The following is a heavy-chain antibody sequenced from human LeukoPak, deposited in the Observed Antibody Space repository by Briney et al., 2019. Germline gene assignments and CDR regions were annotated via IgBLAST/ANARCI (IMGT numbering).Heavy chain of an antibody. Sequence: YPSEILSLTCTVSGGSISNYYWSWIRQPPGKGLEWIGYIDYSGSANYNPSLKSRVTISVDTSKNQFSLKLSSVTAADTAVYYCARDYYCSGGSCYEGDWFDPWGQGTLVTVSS. CDR2: IDYSGSA. V-gene: IGHV4-59*12. CDR3: ARDYYCSGGSCYEGDWFDP. J-gene: IGHJ5*02. CDR1: GGSISNYY. D-gene: IGHD2-15*01.